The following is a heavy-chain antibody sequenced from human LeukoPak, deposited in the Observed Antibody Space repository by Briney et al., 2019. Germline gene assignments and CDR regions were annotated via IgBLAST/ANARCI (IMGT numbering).Heavy chain of an antibody. CDR2: IYHAGIT. CDR1: GGSISSYY. D-gene: IGHD3-22*01. V-gene: IGHV4-59*08. Sequence: PSETLSLTCTVSGGSISSYYWSWIRQPPGKGLEWIGSIYHAGITYYNSSLKSRVTISIDTSKNQFSLKLSSATAADTALYYCARFTMIALFDDWGQGTLVTVSS. J-gene: IGHJ4*02. CDR3: ARFTMIALFDD.